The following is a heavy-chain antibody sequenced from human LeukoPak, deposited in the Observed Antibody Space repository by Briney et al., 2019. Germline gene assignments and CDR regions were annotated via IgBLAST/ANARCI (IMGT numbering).Heavy chain of an antibody. CDR2: SNESGGI. J-gene: IGHJ3*02. CDR1: GESFSGFY. D-gene: IGHD5-18*01. V-gene: IGHV4-34*01. Sequence: SETLSLTCAVYGESFSGFYWTWIRQPPGKGLEWIGESNESGGINYNPSLKSRVTMSVDTSKNQFSLKLSSVTAADTAVYYCARDMVTIDPHAFDIWGQGTMVTVSS. CDR3: ARDMVTIDPHAFDI.